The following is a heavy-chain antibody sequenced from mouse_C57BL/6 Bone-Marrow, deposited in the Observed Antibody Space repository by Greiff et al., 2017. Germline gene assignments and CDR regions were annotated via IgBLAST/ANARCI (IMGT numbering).Heavy chain of an antibody. D-gene: IGHD1-1*01. CDR1: GYTFTSYW. Sequence: QVQLQQPGAELVRPGSSVKLSCKASGYTFTSYWMHWVKQRPIQGLEWIGNIDPSDSETHYNQKFKDKATLTVDKSSSTAYMQLSSLTSEYSAVYYCARRGFYFLDYWGQGTTLTGSS. CDR2: IDPSDSET. J-gene: IGHJ2*01. CDR3: ARRGFYFLDY. V-gene: IGHV1-52*01.